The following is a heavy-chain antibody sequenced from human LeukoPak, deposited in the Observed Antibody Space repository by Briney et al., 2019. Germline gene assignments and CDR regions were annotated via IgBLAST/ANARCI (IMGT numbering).Heavy chain of an antibody. CDR1: GFTFDDFA. J-gene: IGHJ4*02. Sequence: GGSLRLSCAASGFTFDDFAMHWVRHAPGKGPEWVSSISWNSGSIGYADSVKGRFTISRDNAKNSLYLQMNSLRAEDTALYYCAKDYYGSGSYNYFDYWGQGTLVTVSS. D-gene: IGHD3-10*01. CDR3: AKDYYGSGSYNYFDY. V-gene: IGHV3-9*01. CDR2: ISWNSGSI.